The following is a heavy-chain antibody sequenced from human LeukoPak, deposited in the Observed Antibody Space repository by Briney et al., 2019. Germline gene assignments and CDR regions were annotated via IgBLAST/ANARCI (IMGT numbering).Heavy chain of an antibody. Sequence: SETLSLTCTVSGGSISSYYWSWIRQPPGKGLEWIGYIYYSGSTNYNPSLRSRVTISVDTSKNQFSLKLSSVTAADTAVYYCARTRYSSGYFDYWGQGTLVTASS. D-gene: IGHD6-19*01. J-gene: IGHJ4*02. CDR1: GGSISSYY. V-gene: IGHV4-59*08. CDR3: ARTRYSSGYFDY. CDR2: IYYSGST.